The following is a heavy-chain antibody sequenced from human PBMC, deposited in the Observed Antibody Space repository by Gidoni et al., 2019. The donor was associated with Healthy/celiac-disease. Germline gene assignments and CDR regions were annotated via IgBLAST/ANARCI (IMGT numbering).Heavy chain of an antibody. D-gene: IGHD6-19*01. J-gene: IGHJ4*02. Sequence: QGQLVQSGAAAKKPGASVQVSCKASGDTFTGYYMHWVRQAPGQGLEWMGWINPNSGGTNYAQKFQGRVTMTRDTSISTAYMELSRLRSDDTAVYYCARDCWAAVAGPVDYWGQGTLVTVSS. V-gene: IGHV1-2*02. CDR2: INPNSGGT. CDR3: ARDCWAAVAGPVDY. CDR1: GDTFTGYY.